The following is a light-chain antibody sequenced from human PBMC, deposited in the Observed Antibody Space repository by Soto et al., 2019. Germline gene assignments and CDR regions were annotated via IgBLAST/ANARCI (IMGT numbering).Light chain of an antibody. CDR1: QSVSSSY. J-gene: IGKJ5*01. CDR3: QQYNNWPPT. Sequence: EIVLTQSPGTLSLSPGERVTLSCRASQSVSSSYLTWYQQKPGQAPRLLIYGASTRATGIPARFSGSGSGTDFTLTISSLQPEDFAVYYCQQYNNWPPTFGQGTRLEIK. CDR2: GAS. V-gene: IGKV3D-7*01.